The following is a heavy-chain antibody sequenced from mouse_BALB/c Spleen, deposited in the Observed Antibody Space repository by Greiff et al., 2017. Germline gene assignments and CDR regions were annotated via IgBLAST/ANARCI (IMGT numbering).Heavy chain of an antibody. CDR2: ISSGSSTI. CDR1: GFTFSSFG. CDR3: ARVTVVGFDY. J-gene: IGHJ2*01. V-gene: IGHV5-17*02. D-gene: IGHD1-1*01. Sequence: EVHLVESGGGLVQPGGSRKLSCAASGFTFSSFGMHWVRQAPEKGLEWVAYISSGSSTIYYADTVKGRFTISRDNPKNTLFLQMTSLRSEDTAMYYCARVTVVGFDYWGQGTTLTVSS.